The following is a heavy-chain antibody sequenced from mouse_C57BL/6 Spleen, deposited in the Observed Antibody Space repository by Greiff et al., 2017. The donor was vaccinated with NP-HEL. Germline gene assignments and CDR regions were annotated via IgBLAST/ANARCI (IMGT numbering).Heavy chain of an antibody. CDR3: ARRDYYGSSYGYFDV. D-gene: IGHD1-1*01. J-gene: IGHJ1*03. CDR2: IDPSDSYT. Sequence: QVQLQQSGAELVRPGTSVKLSCKASGYTFTSYWMHWVKQRPGQGLEWIGVIDPSDSYTNYNQKFKGKATLTVDTSSSTAYMQLSSLTSEDSAVYYCARRDYYGSSYGYFDVWGTGTTVTVSS. V-gene: IGHV1-59*01. CDR1: GYTFTSYW.